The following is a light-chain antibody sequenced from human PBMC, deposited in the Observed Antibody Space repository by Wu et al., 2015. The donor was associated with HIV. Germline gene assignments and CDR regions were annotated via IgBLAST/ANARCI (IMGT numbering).Light chain of an antibody. V-gene: IGKV3-11*01. CDR1: ESIGSS. CDR3: QQRSNWPFT. Sequence: EIVLTQSPATLSLSPGERATLSCRVSESIGSSSLAWYQQKPGQAPRLLIYGASSRATGIPDKLSGSGSGTDFTLTISSLESEDFAVYYCQQRSNWPFTFGPGTRVDIK. CDR2: GAS. J-gene: IGKJ3*01.